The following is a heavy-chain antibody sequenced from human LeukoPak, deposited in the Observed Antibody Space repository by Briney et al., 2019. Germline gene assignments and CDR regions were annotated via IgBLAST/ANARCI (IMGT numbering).Heavy chain of an antibody. V-gene: IGHV3-7*01. CDR2: INQDGSEK. CDR1: GFTFSRYW. D-gene: IGHD2-15*01. Sequence: GRSLRLSCAASGFTFSRYWMTWVRQSPGEGLEWVANINQDGSEKYYGDSVTGRFTISRDNAENSLFLQMNSLRADDTGVYYCARAREAPANVFPDHWGQGVVVTVSS. J-gene: IGHJ4*02. CDR3: ARAREAPANVFPDH.